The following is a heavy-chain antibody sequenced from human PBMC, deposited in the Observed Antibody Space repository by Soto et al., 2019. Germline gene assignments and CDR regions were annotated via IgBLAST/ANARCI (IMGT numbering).Heavy chain of an antibody. CDR3: AEGYGDYIGNYYYGMDV. CDR1: GGSISSGGYY. CDR2: IYYSGST. V-gene: IGHV4-31*03. Sequence: SETLSLTCTVSGGSISSGGYYWSWIRQHPGKGLEWIGYIYYSGSTYYNPSLKSRVTISVDTSKNQFSLKLSSVTAADTAVYYCAEGYGDYIGNYYYGMDVWGQGTTITVSS. D-gene: IGHD4-17*01. J-gene: IGHJ6*02.